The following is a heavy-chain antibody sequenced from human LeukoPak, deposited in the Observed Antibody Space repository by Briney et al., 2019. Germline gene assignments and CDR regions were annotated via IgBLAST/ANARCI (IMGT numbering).Heavy chain of an antibody. J-gene: IGHJ4*02. D-gene: IGHD2-21*02. CDR2: ISGDGRAT. V-gene: IGHV3-74*01. Sequence: GGSMRLSCAASGFIFTDYWMHWVRQGPGKELMWVARISGDGRATTYADSVKGRFTISRDNSKNTLYLQMNSLRAEDTAVYYCAKDRDSSRRGVDYWGQGTLVTVSS. CDR3: AKDRDSSRRGVDY. CDR1: GFIFTDYW.